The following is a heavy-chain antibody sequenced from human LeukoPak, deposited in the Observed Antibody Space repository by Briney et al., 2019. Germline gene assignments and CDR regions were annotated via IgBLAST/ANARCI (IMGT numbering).Heavy chain of an antibody. CDR2: ISYDGSNK. Sequence: GGSLRFSCAASGFTFSSYAMHRVRKAQGKGLEWVAVISYDGSNKYYADSVKGRFTISRDNSKNTLYLQMNSLRAEDTAVYYCARAIKAVAGTFHRDYYFNYWGQGTLVTVSS. D-gene: IGHD6-19*01. J-gene: IGHJ4*02. CDR1: GFTFSSYA. V-gene: IGHV3-30*04. CDR3: ARAIKAVAGTFHRDYYFNY.